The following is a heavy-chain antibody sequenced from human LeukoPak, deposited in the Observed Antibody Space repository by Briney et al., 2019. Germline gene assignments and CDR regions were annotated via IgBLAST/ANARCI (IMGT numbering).Heavy chain of an antibody. CDR2: IYPGDSDT. V-gene: IGHV5-51*01. D-gene: IGHD3-10*01. CDR1: GYSFTSYW. Sequence: NRGESMKISCKGSGYSFTSYWIGWVRQMPGKGLEWMGIIYPGDSDTRYSPSFQGQVTISADKSITTAYLQWSSLKASDTAMYYCAAGSYSSYFDYWGQGALVADSS. J-gene: IGHJ4*02. CDR3: AAGSYSSYFDY.